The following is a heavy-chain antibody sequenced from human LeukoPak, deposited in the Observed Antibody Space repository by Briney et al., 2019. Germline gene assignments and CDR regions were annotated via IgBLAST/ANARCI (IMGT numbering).Heavy chain of an antibody. CDR3: ARDKAGNSYNWFDP. V-gene: IGHV3-30-3*01. J-gene: IGHJ5*02. CDR1: GFTFSSYA. D-gene: IGHD4-23*01. Sequence: GGSLRLSCAASGFTFSSYAMHWVRQAPGKGLEWVAVISYDGSNKYYADSVKGRFTISRDNSKNTLYLQMNSLRAEDTAVYYRARDKAGNSYNWFDPWGQGTLVTVSS. CDR2: ISYDGSNK.